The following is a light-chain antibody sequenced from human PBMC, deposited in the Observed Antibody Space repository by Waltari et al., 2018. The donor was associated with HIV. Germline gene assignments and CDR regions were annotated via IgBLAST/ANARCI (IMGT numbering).Light chain of an antibody. V-gene: IGLV1-47*01. Sequence: QSVLTQPPSASGTPVQRVTISCSGSTSNIGNNFIYWYHQFPGTAPKLLIYRNDQRSAGVPDGVSGSKSGTSASLAISGLRSEDEADYYCATWDVSLSGWVFSGGTKLTVL. CDR2: RND. J-gene: IGLJ3*02. CDR3: ATWDVSLSGWV. CDR1: TSNIGNNF.